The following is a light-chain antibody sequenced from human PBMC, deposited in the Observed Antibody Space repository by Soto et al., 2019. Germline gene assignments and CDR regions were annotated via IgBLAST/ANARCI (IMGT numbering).Light chain of an antibody. J-gene: IGKJ1*01. V-gene: IGKV1-5*03. CDR2: KAS. Sequence: DIQMTQSPSTLSASVGDTVTITCRASQSIYTRLAWYQQKPGKVPRLLISKASSLQSGVPSRFSGTGSGTEFTLTISSLQPDDFATYYCQQYDSYWTFGQGTKVEIK. CDR1: QSIYTR. CDR3: QQYDSYWT.